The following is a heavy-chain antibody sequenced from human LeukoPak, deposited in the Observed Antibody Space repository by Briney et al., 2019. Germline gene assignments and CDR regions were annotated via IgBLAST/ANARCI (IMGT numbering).Heavy chain of an antibody. CDR2: SGGCGGST. D-gene: IGHD2-21*02. CDR1: LLHIRYYP. CDR3: AKDFGVVVTAIPSY. V-gene: IGHV3-23*01. Sequence: GCSPRLFCATTLLHIRYYPISSCRKSQGRGPVWVSASGGCGGSTYYTDSVKGWFTISRDNSKNTRSLQINRLRSEDTAVYYCAKDFGVVVTAIPSYWGQGTLVTVSS. J-gene: IGHJ4*02.